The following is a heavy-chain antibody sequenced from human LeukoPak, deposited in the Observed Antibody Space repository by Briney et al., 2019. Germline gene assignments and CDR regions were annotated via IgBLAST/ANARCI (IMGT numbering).Heavy chain of an antibody. CDR1: GFTFTNYV. CDR2: ISGSGGST. J-gene: IGHJ3*02. CDR3: ARGSEADDAFDI. V-gene: IGHV3-23*01. Sequence: PGGFLRLSCAASGFTFTNYVMNWVRQAPGKGLEWVSGISGSGGSTYYADSVKGRFTISRDNSKNTLYLQMNSLRAEDTAVYYCARGSEADDAFDIWGQGTMVTVSS. D-gene: IGHD3-3*01.